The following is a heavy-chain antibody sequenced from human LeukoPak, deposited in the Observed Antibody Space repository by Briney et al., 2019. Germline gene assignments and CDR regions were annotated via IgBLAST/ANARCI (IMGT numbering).Heavy chain of an antibody. CDR1: GFTFSDYY. J-gene: IGHJ4*02. D-gene: IGHD1-26*01. CDR2: ISSSGSTI. Sequence: GGSLRLSCAASGFTFSDYYMSWIRQAPGKGLEWVSYISSSGSTIYYADSVKGRFTISRDNAKNSLYLQMNSPRAEDTAVYYCARGEWEPPDPFDYWGQGALVTFAS. CDR3: ARGEWEPPDPFDY. V-gene: IGHV3-11*01.